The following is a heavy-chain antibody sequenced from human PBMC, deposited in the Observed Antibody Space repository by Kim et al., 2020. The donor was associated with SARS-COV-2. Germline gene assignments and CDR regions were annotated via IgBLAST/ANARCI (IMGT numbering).Heavy chain of an antibody. CDR3: ARDRGTIFGVVIINDAFDI. V-gene: IGHV4-34*01. D-gene: IGHD3-3*01. J-gene: IGHJ3*02. Sequence: RVTISVDTSKHQFSLKLSSVTAADTAVYYCARDRGTIFGVVIINDAFDIWGQGTMVTVSS.